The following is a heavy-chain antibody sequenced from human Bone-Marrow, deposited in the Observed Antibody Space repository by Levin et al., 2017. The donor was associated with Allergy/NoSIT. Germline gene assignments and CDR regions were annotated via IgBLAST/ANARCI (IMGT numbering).Heavy chain of an antibody. Sequence: RSQTLSLTCTVSGDSISSGHYYWSWIRQPPGKGLEWIGHSYYSGTAYYNPSLKSRLTISEDTSQNQFSLNLSSVTAADTAVYYCARVRNAGGRGWFDSWGQGTLVTVSS. CDR2: SYYSGTA. D-gene: IGHD2-8*02. CDR3: ARVRNAGGRGWFDS. CDR1: GDSISSGHYY. J-gene: IGHJ5*01. V-gene: IGHV4-31*03.